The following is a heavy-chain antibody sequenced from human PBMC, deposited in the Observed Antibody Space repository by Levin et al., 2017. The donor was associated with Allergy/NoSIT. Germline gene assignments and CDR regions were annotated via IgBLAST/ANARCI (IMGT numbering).Heavy chain of an antibody. Sequence: VASVKVSCKASGGTFSSYAISWVRQAPGQGLEWMGGIIPIFGTANYAQKFQGRVTITADKSTSTAYMELSSLRSEDTAVYYCARTKSHQTLAYCGGDCYLGWFDPWGQGTLVTVSS. CDR1: GGTFSSYA. CDR2: IIPIFGTA. V-gene: IGHV1-69*06. D-gene: IGHD2-21*02. CDR3: ARTKSHQTLAYCGGDCYLGWFDP. J-gene: IGHJ5*02.